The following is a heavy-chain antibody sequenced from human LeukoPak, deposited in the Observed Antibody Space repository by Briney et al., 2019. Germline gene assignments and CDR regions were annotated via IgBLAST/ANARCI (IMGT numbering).Heavy chain of an antibody. V-gene: IGHV3-66*01. Sequence: GGSLRLSCAASGFTVSSNYMSWVRQAPGKGLEWVSVIYSGGSTYYADSVKGRFTISRDNSKNTLYLQMNSLRAEDTAVYYCARDNPPGSSSPQRTSVDYWGQGTLVTVSS. CDR3: ARDNPPGSSSPQRTSVDY. D-gene: IGHD6-6*01. CDR1: GFTVSSNY. J-gene: IGHJ4*02. CDR2: IYSGGST.